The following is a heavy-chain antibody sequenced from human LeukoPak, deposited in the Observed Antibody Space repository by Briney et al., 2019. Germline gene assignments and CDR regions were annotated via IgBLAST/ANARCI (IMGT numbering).Heavy chain of an antibody. J-gene: IGHJ4*02. CDR1: GFTFSNYG. CDR2: IWYDESNK. D-gene: IGHD6-25*01. Sequence: GRSLRLSCAASGFTFSNYGMRWVRQAPGKGLEWVAVIWYDESNKYYADSVKGRLTISRDNSKNTLYLQMNSLRAEDTAVYYCARDSSSGVRYFDYWGQGTLVTVSS. CDR3: ARDSSSGVRYFDY. V-gene: IGHV3-33*01.